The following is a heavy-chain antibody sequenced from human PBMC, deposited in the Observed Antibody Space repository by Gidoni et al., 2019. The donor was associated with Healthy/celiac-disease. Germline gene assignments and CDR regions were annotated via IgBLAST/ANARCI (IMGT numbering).Heavy chain of an antibody. CDR1: GGTFSSYA. CDR2: IIPIFGTA. V-gene: IGHV1-69*01. D-gene: IGHD6-6*01. J-gene: IGHJ4*02. CDR3: ARGIAARRLHYFDY. Sequence: QVQRVQSGAEGKKPGSSGKVSCKASGGTFSSYAISWVRQAPGQGLEWMGGIIPIFGTANYAQKFQGRVTITSDESTSTAYMELSSLRSEDTAVYYCARGIAARRLHYFDYWGQGTLVTVSS.